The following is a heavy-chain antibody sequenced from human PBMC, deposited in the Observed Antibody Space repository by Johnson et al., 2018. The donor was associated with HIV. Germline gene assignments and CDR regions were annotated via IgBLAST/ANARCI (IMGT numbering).Heavy chain of an antibody. CDR2: IKQDGSEK. Sequence: VQLVESGGGLVQPGGSLRLSCVVSGFTFSNYWMSWVRQAPGKGLEWVANIKQDGSEKYHVDSVKGRFTISRDNAKNSLYLQMNSLRAEDTAVYYCARDMDTAMEDDAFDIWGQGTMVTVSS. CDR3: ARDMDTAMEDDAFDI. CDR1: GFTFSNYW. D-gene: IGHD5-18*01. J-gene: IGHJ3*02. V-gene: IGHV3-7*01.